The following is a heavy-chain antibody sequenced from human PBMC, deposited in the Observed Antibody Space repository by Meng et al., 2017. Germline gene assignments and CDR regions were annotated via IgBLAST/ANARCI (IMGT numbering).Heavy chain of an antibody. CDR3: AKEVDNWFDP. J-gene: IGHJ5*02. V-gene: IGHV1-69*12. Sequence: QGQLVQSGRRMKKPGSSVKVSCKASGGTFSSYAISWVRQAPGQGLEWMGGIIPIFATANYAQKFQGRVTITADESTSTAYMELSSLRSEDTAVYYCAKEVDNWFDPWGQGTLVTVSS. CDR1: GGTFSSYA. D-gene: IGHD2-15*01. CDR2: IIPIFATA.